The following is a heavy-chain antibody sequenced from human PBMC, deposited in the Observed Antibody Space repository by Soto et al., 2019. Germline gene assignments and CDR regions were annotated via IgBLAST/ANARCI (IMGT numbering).Heavy chain of an antibody. CDR1: GASISSNNW. D-gene: IGHD4-17*01. J-gene: IGHJ4*02. Sequence: QVQLQESGPGLVKPSGTLSLTSAVSGASISSNNWWSWVRQPPGKGLEWVGEIYHSGSTNYNLSLKSRVTISIGKSKNQFSLKLSSVTAADTAVYYCARSTVTEDYWCKGTLVTVSS. V-gene: IGHV4-4*02. CDR3: ARSTVTEDY. CDR2: IYHSGST.